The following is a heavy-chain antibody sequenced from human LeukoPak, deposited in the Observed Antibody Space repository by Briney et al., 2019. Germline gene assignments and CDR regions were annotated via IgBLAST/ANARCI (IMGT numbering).Heavy chain of an antibody. CDR2: FDPEDGET. CDR3: ATAHCSSTSCYKGDAFDI. V-gene: IGHV1-24*01. D-gene: IGHD2-2*02. CDR1: GYTLTELS. Sequence: GASVKVSCKVSGYTLTELSMHWVRQAPGKGLEWMGGFDPEDGETIYAQEFQGRATMTEDTSTDTAYMELSSLRSEDTAVYYCATAHCSSTSCYKGDAFDIWGQGTMVTVSS. J-gene: IGHJ3*02.